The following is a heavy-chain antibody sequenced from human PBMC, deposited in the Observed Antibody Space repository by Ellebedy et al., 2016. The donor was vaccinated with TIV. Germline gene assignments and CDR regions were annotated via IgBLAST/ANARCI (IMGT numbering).Heavy chain of an antibody. J-gene: IGHJ5*02. CDR3: ARDARFIDQQHNWFDP. Sequence: GESLKISCAASGFTFSDYYMNWIRQAPGKGLEWVSYISGSGSTISYADSVKGRFTISRDNAKNSLYLQVNSLGAEDTAVYYCARDARFIDQQHNWFDPWGQGTLVTVSS. D-gene: IGHD6-13*01. V-gene: IGHV3-11*01. CDR2: ISGSGSTI. CDR1: GFTFSDYY.